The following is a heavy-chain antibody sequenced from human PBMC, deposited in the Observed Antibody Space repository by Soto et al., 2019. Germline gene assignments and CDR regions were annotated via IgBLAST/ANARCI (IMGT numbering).Heavy chain of an antibody. J-gene: IGHJ4*02. D-gene: IGHD3-9*01. CDR1: GYTLTEFF. V-gene: IGHV1-24*01. Sequence: GASVEVSRKVFGYTLTEFFMDWGRKAPGKRLEWMGGFDPEDGETIYAQKFQGRVTITADESTSTAYMELSSLRSEDTAVYYCARGLKGSYDILTGHSFDYWGQGTLVTVS. CDR2: FDPEDGET. CDR3: ARGLKGSYDILTGHSFDY.